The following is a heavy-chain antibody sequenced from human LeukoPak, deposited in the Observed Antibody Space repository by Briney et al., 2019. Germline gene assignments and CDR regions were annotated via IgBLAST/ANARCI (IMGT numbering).Heavy chain of an antibody. CDR1: GFRFTGFW. J-gene: IGHJ4*02. V-gene: IGHV3-7*01. D-gene: IGHD2-15*01. CDR2: INQESTET. CDR3: AREVDRSSGY. Sequence: GGSLRLSCAASGFRFTGFWMSWVRQAPGKGPEWVADINQESTETYYVDSVRGRFTISRDNAKNSLSLQMSSLRVEDTAVYYCAREVDRSSGYWGQGNLVTVSS.